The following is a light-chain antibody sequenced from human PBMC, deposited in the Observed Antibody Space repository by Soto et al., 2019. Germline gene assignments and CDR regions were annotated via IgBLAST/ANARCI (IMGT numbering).Light chain of an antibody. V-gene: IGLV1-40*01. Sequence: QSVLTQPPPVSGAPGQRVTISCTGSSSNIGAGYDVHWYQQLPGTAPKLLIYGNSNRPSGVPDRFSGSKSGTSASLAITGLQAEDEADYYCQSYDSSLRYVFGTGTKLTVL. J-gene: IGLJ1*01. CDR1: SSNIGAGYD. CDR2: GNS. CDR3: QSYDSSLRYV.